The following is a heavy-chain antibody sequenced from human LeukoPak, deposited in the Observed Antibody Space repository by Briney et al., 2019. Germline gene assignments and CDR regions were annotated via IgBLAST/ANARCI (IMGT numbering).Heavy chain of an antibody. CDR1: GFTFSDHW. CDR2: IKTDGSWT. J-gene: IGHJ6*02. CDR3: VRGGWNHAMDV. Sequence: GGSLRLSCAASGFTFSDHWMHWVRQVPGKGLVWVSRIKTDGSWTNDADSVKGRFTVSRDNAKNTVSLQMNSLRVEDTAVYYCVRGGWNHAMDVWGRGTTVTVSS. V-gene: IGHV3-74*01. D-gene: IGHD1-1*01.